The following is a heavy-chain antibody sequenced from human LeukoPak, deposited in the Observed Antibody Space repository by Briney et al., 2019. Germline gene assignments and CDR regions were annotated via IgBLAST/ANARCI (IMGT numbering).Heavy chain of an antibody. D-gene: IGHD4-11*01. CDR2: INPNSGGT. V-gene: IGHV1-2*02. CDR3: ARDAIVRDYSNSDY. CDR1: GYTFTGYY. J-gene: IGHJ4*02. Sequence: ASVKVSCKASGYTFTGYYIHWVRQAPGQGLEWMGWINPNSGGTNYAQKFQGRVTMTRDTSISTAYMELSRLTSDDTAVYYCARDAIVRDYSNSDYWGQGTLVTVSS.